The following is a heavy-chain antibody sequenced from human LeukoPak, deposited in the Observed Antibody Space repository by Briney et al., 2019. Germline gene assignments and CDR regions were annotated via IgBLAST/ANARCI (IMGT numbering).Heavy chain of an antibody. CDR2: ISGSGGST. CDR3: AKGRESYGAPTSDYYYGMDV. CDR1: GFTFSSYG. V-gene: IGHV3-23*01. Sequence: GASLRLSCAASGFTFSSYGMSWVRQAPGKGLEWVSAISGSGGSTFYADSVKGRFTVSRDNAKNTLYLQMNSLRAEDTAVYYCAKGRESYGAPTSDYYYGMDVWGQGSMVTVSS. D-gene: IGHD4/OR15-4a*01. J-gene: IGHJ6*02.